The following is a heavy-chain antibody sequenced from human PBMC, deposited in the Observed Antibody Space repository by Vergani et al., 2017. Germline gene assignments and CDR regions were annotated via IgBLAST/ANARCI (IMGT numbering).Heavy chain of an antibody. D-gene: IGHD1-26*01. CDR2: IRSKAYGGTT. Sequence: EVQLVESGGGLVQPGRSLRLSCTASGFTFGDYAMSWFRQAPGKGLEWVGFIRSKAYGGTTEYAASVKGRFTISRDDSKSIAYLQMNSLKTEDTAVYYCTRSLSGRYKNYYYYGMDVWGQGTTVTVSS. CDR1: GFTFGDYA. CDR3: TRSLSGRYKNYYYYGMDV. V-gene: IGHV3-49*03. J-gene: IGHJ6*02.